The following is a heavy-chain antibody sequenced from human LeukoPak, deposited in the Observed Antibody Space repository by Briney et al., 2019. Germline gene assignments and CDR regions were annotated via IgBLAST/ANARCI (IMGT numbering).Heavy chain of an antibody. D-gene: IGHD3-10*01. CDR3: ARAAEIGSPYGMDV. J-gene: IGHJ6*02. Sequence: SETLSLTCTVSGGSISSYYWSWIRQPPGKGLEWIGEINHSGSTNYNPSLKSRVTISVDTSKNQFSLKLSSVTAADTAVYYCARAAEIGSPYGMDVWGQGTTVTVSS. CDR2: INHSGST. V-gene: IGHV4-34*01. CDR1: GGSISSYY.